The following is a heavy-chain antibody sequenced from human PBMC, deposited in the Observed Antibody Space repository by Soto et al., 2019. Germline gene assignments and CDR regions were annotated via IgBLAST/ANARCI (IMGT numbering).Heavy chain of an antibody. J-gene: IGHJ6*02. CDR1: GFTFSSYS. CDR2: ISSSSSTI. CDR3: AKLLLGYCSSTSCYNPNYGMDV. D-gene: IGHD2-2*02. Sequence: EVQLVESGGGLVQPGGSLRLSCAASGFTFSSYSMNWVRQAPGKGLEWVSYISSSSSTIYYADSVKGRFTISRDNAKNSLYLQMNSLRDEDTAMYYCAKLLLGYCSSTSCYNPNYGMDVWGQGTTVTVSS. V-gene: IGHV3-48*02.